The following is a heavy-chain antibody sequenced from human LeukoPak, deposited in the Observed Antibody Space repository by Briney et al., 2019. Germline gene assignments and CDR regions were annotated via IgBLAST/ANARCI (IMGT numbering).Heavy chain of an antibody. J-gene: IGHJ5*02. D-gene: IGHD3-3*01. CDR2: IYYSGST. CDR3: ARGYDFWINWFDP. CDR1: GGSISSYY. Sequence: SETLSLTCTVSGGSISSYYWSWIRQPPGKGLEWIGYIYYSGSTNYNPSLKSRVTISVDTSKNQSSLKLSSVTAADTAVYYCARGYDFWINWFDPWGQGTLVTVSS. V-gene: IGHV4-59*01.